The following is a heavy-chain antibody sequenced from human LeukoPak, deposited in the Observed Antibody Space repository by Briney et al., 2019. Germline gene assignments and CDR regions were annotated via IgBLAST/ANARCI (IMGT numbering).Heavy chain of an antibody. J-gene: IGHJ4*02. CDR3: AKILAVAGTFDY. CDR1: GFTVSSNY. V-gene: IGHV3-53*01. CDR2: IYSGGGT. Sequence: GGSLRLSCAASGFTVSSNYMTWVRQAPGKGLEWVSVIYSGGGTYYADSVKGRFTISRDNSKNTLYLQMNSLRAEDTAVYYCAKILAVAGTFDYWGQGTLVTVSS. D-gene: IGHD6-19*01.